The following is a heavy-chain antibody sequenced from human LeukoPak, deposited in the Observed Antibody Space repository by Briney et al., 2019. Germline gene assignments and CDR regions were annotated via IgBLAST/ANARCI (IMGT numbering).Heavy chain of an antibody. D-gene: IGHD2/OR15-2a*01. Sequence: ASVKVSCKASGYTFTSYAMHWVRQAPGQRLEWMGWINAGNGNTKYSQKFQGRVTITRDTSASTAYMELSSLRSEDTAVYYCTKPVKFGPSTFDYGMDVWGQGTTVTVSS. CDR3: TKPVKFGPSTFDYGMDV. V-gene: IGHV1-3*01. J-gene: IGHJ6*02. CDR2: INAGNGNT. CDR1: GYTFTSYA.